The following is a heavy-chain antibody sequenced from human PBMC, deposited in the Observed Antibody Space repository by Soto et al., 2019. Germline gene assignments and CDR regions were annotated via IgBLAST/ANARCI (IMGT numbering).Heavy chain of an antibody. V-gene: IGHV4-39*01. D-gene: IGHD3-3*01. CDR1: GGSISSSSYY. CDR3: ARAHYYDFWSGHPRDYMDV. Sequence: QLQLQESGPGLVKPSETLSLTCTVSGGSISSSSYYWGWIRQPPGKGLEWIGSIYYSGSTYYNPSLKSRVTISVDTSKNQFSLKLSSVTAADTAVYYCARAHYYDFWSGHPRDYMDVWGKGTTVTVSS. J-gene: IGHJ6*03. CDR2: IYYSGST.